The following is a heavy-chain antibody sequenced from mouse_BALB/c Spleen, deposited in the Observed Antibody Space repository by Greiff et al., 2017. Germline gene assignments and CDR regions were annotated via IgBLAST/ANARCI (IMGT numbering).Heavy chain of an antibody. J-gene: IGHJ2*01. CDR2: IDPANGNT. Sequence: VQLKESGAELVKPGASVKLSCTASGFNIKDTYMHWVKQRPEQGLEWIGRIDPANGNTKYDPKFQGKATITADTSSNTAYLQLSSLTSEDTAVYYCVNFDYWGQGTTLTVSS. CDR1: GFNIKDTY. V-gene: IGHV14-3*02. CDR3: VNFDY.